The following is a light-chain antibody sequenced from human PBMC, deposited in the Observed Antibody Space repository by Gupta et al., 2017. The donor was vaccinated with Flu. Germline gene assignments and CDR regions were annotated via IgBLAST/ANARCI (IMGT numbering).Light chain of an antibody. J-gene: IGKJ2*03. CDR2: AAS. Sequence: DIQMTQSPTSMTASVGDRLTITCRASQSISSYLNWYQQKPGKAPKLLIYAASGLQSGVPSRFSGSGFGTDFTLTISSLQPEDFATYYCQQSYSTIAYSFGQGTKLEIK. V-gene: IGKV1-39*01. CDR1: QSISSY. CDR3: QQSYSTIAYS.